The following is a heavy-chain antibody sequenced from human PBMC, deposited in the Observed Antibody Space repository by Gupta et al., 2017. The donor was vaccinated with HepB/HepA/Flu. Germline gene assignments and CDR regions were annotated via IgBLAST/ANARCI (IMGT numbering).Heavy chain of an antibody. J-gene: IGHJ3*01. CDR2: RSTTSYL. D-gene: IGHD2-2*01. Sequence: EGQLVESGGGLVKPGESQRLSSVASGFTFIAYDMNWVRQAPGKGLEWVSSRSTTSYLYYADSVKGRFTISRDNAKNSLYRQMRSLRIEDTAVYYCARITSQYAFELWGQGTVVTVSS. V-gene: IGHV3-69-1*01. CDR1: GFTFIAYD. CDR3: ARITSQYAFEL.